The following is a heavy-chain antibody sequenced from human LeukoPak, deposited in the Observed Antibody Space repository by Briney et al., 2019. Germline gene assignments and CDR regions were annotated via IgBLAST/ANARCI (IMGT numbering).Heavy chain of an antibody. CDR3: ARVGDYGDKNWFDP. J-gene: IGHJ5*02. V-gene: IGHV3-11*04. D-gene: IGHD4-17*01. Sequence: GGSLRLSCAASGFTFRDYYMSWIRQAPGKGLEWVSYISSSGTTIYYEDSVKGRFTISRDNDKNSLYLQMNSLRAEDTAVYYCARVGDYGDKNWFDPWGQGTLVTVSS. CDR1: GFTFRDYY. CDR2: ISSSGTTI.